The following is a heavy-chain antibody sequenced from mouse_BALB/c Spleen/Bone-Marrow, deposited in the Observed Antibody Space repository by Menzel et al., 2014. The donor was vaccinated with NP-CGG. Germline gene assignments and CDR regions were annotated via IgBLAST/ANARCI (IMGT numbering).Heavy chain of an antibody. CDR2: INPDSSTI. Sequence: EVNVVESGGGLVQPGGSLKLSCAASGFDFSRFWMSWVRQAPGKGLEWIGEINPDSSTIDYTPSLKDKFIISRDNAKNTLYLQMSKVRSEDTALYYCARLNYYGNLFVWGAGTTVTVSS. CDR1: GFDFSRFW. CDR3: ARLNYYGNLFV. J-gene: IGHJ1*01. V-gene: IGHV4-1*02. D-gene: IGHD1-1*01.